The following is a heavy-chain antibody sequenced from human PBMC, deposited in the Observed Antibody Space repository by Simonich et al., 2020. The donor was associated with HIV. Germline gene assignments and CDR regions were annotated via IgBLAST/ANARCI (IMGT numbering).Heavy chain of an antibody. V-gene: IGHV1-69*13. CDR1: GGTFSSHA. CDR2: ILPIFGTA. J-gene: IGHJ4*02. CDR3: ARGHYYDSSGLMYFDY. Sequence: QVQLVQSGAEVKKPGSSVKVSCKASGGTFSSHAITWVRQAPGQGLEWRGGILPIFGTANYAQKFQGRVTITADESTSTAYMELSSLRSEDTAVYYCARGHYYDSSGLMYFDYWGQGTLVTVSS. D-gene: IGHD3-22*01.